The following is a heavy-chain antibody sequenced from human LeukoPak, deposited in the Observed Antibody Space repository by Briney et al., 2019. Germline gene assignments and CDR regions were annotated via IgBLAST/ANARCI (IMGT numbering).Heavy chain of an antibody. J-gene: IGHJ4*02. CDR1: GGSFSGCY. D-gene: IGHD3-16*01. CDR3: ARIGGWTDY. CDR2: INHSGST. V-gene: IGHV4-34*01. Sequence: SETLSLTCAVYGGSFSGCYWSWIRQPPGKGLEWIGEINHSGSTNYNPSLKSRVTISVDTSKNQFSLKLSSVTAADTAVYYCARIGGWTDYWGQGTLVTVSS.